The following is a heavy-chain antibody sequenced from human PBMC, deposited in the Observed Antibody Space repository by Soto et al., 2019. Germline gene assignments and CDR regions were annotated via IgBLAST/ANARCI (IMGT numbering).Heavy chain of an antibody. CDR3: ARDRIQLWSSNWFDP. CDR2: IIPIFGTA. D-gene: IGHD5-18*01. V-gene: IGHV1-69*13. J-gene: IGHJ5*02. CDR1: GGTFSSYA. Sequence: GASVKVSCKASGGTFSSYAISWVRQAPGQGLEWMGGIIPIFGTANYAQKFQGRVTITADESTSTAYMELSSLRSEDTAVYYCARDRIQLWSSNWFDPWGQGTLVTVSS.